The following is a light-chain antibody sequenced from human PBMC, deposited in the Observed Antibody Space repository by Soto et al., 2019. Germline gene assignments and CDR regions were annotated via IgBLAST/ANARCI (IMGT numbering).Light chain of an antibody. Sequence: DIQMTQSPSSLSASVGDRVTTTCRASQSISSYLNWYQQKPGKAPKLLIYAASSLQSGVPSRFSGSGSGTDFTLTINSLQPEDFATYYCQQSYSTPFTFGPGTKVDIK. V-gene: IGKV1-39*01. CDR3: QQSYSTPFT. CDR1: QSISSY. J-gene: IGKJ3*01. CDR2: AAS.